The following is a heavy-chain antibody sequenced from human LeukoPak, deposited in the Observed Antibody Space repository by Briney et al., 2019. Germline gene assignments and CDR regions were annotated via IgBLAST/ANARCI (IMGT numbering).Heavy chain of an antibody. Sequence: PGGSLRLSCAASGFTFRNFWMSWVRQAPGKGLEWLANIKQDGSEKYYVDSVKGRFTISRDNAKNSLYLQMNSLRAEDTAVYYCARFDYGDYAWSLHDYWGQGTLVTVSS. J-gene: IGHJ4*02. CDR1: GFTFRNFW. CDR3: ARFDYGDYAWSLHDY. CDR2: IKQDGSEK. D-gene: IGHD4-17*01. V-gene: IGHV3-7*01.